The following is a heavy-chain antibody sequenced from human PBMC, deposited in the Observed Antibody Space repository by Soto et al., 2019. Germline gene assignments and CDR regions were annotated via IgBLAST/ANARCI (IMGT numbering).Heavy chain of an antibody. V-gene: IGHV3-23*01. J-gene: IGHJ4*02. Sequence: EVQLMESGGALVQPGGSLRLSCVASGFSFSSHSVTWVRQAPGKGPEWVSTISGSGGNIYYVDSVKGRFTITRDNSKNTLYLPTNSLGAEDTALYYCAKTHRGAVAPFDYWGQGTLVTVSS. CDR2: ISGSGGNI. CDR3: AKTHRGAVAPFDY. D-gene: IGHD6-19*01. CDR1: GFSFSSHS.